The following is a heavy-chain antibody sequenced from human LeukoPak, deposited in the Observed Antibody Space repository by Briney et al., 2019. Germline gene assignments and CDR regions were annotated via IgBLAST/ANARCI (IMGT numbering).Heavy chain of an antibody. CDR2: INHSGST. CDR3: ATDTAMASGEYYFDY. Sequence: SETLSLTCAVYGGSFSGYYWSWIRQPPGKGLEWIGEINHSGSTNYNPSLKSRVTISVDTSKNQFSLKLSSVTAADTAVYYCATDTAMASGEYYFDYWGQGTLVTVSS. CDR1: GGSFSGYY. J-gene: IGHJ4*02. V-gene: IGHV4-34*01. D-gene: IGHD5-18*01.